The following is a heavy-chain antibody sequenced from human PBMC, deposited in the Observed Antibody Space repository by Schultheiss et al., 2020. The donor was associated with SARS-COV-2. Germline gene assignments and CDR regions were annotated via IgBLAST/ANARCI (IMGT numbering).Heavy chain of an antibody. D-gene: IGHD6-13*01. CDR3: ARDGEAAAASPHINYYYYYGRDV. CDR2: IIPIFGTA. CDR1: GGTFSSYA. V-gene: IGHV1-69*13. J-gene: IGHJ6*02. Sequence: SVKVSCKASGGTFSSYAISWVRQAPGQGLEWMGGIIPIFGTANYAQKFQGRVTITADESTSTAYMELRSLRSDDTAVYYCARDGEAAAASPHINYYYYYGRDVWGQGTTVTVSS.